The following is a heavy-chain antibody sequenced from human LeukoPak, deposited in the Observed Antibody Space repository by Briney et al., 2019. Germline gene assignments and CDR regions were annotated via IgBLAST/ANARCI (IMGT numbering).Heavy chain of an antibody. V-gene: IGHV4-39*07. Sequence: SETLSLTCTVSGGSISSSSYYWAWIRQPPGKGLEWIGSIYYSGSTYYNPSLKSRITLSVDTSKNQFSLKLSSVTAADTAVYFCAREDHETHITMIVVVNYYFDYWGQGTLVTVSS. J-gene: IGHJ4*02. CDR2: IYYSGST. D-gene: IGHD3-22*01. CDR3: AREDHETHITMIVVVNYYFDY. CDR1: GGSISSSSYY.